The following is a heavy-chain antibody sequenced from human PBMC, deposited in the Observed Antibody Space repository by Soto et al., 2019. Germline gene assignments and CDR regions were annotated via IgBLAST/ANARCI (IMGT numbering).Heavy chain of an antibody. J-gene: IGHJ4*02. V-gene: IGHV3-30-3*01. Sequence: QVKLVESGGGVVQPGRSLRLSCAASGFNVSAYTMHWVRQAPAKGLEWVAVISSDGNHKYYTDSVKGRFTISRDTSTNTLYLQMNSLRAEDTAVYYCARWEQPLFDYWGQGTLVTVSS. D-gene: IGHD1-26*01. CDR2: ISSDGNHK. CDR3: ARWEQPLFDY. CDR1: GFNVSAYT.